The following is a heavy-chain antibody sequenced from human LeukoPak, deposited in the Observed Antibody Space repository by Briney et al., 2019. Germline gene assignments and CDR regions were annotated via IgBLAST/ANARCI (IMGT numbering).Heavy chain of an antibody. Sequence: GGSLRLSCTASGFTFGDYAMGWIRQAPGKGLEWVGFIRSKAYGETADYAASVKGRFTISRDDSKAIAYLQMNSLKTEDTAVYHCTRDRGAYNLYDYWGQGTLVTVSS. CDR2: IRSKAYGETA. D-gene: IGHD1-1*01. V-gene: IGHV3-49*03. CDR3: TRDRGAYNLYDY. CDR1: GFTFGDYA. J-gene: IGHJ4*02.